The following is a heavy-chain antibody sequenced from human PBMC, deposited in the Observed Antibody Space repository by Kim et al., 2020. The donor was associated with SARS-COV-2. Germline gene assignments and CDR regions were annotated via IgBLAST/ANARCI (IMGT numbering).Heavy chain of an antibody. Sequence: DAVEGRFNISRDNSKNTLYLQMNSLRAEDTAVYYCAREGGVMATILYFDYWGQGTLVTVSS. D-gene: IGHD5-12*01. V-gene: IGHV3-30*07. CDR3: AREGGVMATILYFDY. J-gene: IGHJ4*02.